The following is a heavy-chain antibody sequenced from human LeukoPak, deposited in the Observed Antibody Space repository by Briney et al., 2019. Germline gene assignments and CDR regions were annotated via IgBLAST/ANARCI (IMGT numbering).Heavy chain of an antibody. CDR1: GFTFSNAW. CDR2: IKSKTDGGTT. CDR3: TTAYYYGSGNYHFDY. Sequence: PGGSLRLSCAASGFTFSNAWMSWVRQAPGKGLEWAGRIKSKTDGGTTDYAAPVKGRFTISRDDSKNTLYLQMNSLKTEDTAVYYCTTAYYYGSGNYHFDYWGQGTLVTVSS. V-gene: IGHV3-15*01. J-gene: IGHJ4*02. D-gene: IGHD3-10*01.